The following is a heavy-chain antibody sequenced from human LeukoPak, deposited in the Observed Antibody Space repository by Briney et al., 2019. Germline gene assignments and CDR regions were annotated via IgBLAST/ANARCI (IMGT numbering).Heavy chain of an antibody. D-gene: IGHD3-22*01. J-gene: IGHJ4*02. CDR2: ITSTSDTI. Sequence: PGGSLRLSCEASGFTFSDYSMNWVRQAPGEGLEWLSYITSTSDTIYYADPVKGRFTSSRDNAKNSVYLQMNSLRAEDTAVYYCARSSGYPFFDYWGQGTLVTVSS. V-gene: IGHV3-48*01. CDR3: ARSSGYPFFDY. CDR1: GFTFSDYS.